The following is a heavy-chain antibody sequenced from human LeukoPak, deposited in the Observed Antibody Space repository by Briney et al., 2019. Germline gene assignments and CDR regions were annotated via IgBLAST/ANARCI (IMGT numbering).Heavy chain of an antibody. CDR2: INPNSGGT. D-gene: IGHD6-19*01. V-gene: IGHV1-2*02. CDR3: ARDGFGQWLVQFGLDY. CDR1: GYTFTGYY. Sequence: ASVKVSCKASGYTFTGYYMHWVRQAPGQGLEWMGWINPNSGGTNYAQKFQGRVTMTRDTSISTAYMELSRLRSDDTAVYYCARDGFGQWLVQFGLDYWGQGTLVTVSS. J-gene: IGHJ4*02.